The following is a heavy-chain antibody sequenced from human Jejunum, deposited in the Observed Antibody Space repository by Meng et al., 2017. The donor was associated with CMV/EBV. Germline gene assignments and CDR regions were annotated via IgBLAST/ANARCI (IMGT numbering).Heavy chain of an antibody. V-gene: IGHV3-23*01. CDR2: ISGSGGAT. CDR1: SSFG. CDR3: AKVPGRDLLRTPYYFDD. Sequence: SSFGMGWVRQAPGKGLEWVSGISGSGGATYHADSVKGRFTISRDTSKNTLYLQMNSLRAEDTAVYYCAKVPGRDLLRTPYYFDDWGQGQLVTVSS. D-gene: IGHD1-26*01. J-gene: IGHJ4*02.